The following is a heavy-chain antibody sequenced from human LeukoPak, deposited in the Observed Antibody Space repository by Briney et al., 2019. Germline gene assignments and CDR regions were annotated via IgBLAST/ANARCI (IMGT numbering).Heavy chain of an antibody. CDR1: GGTFSSYA. Sequence: SVKVSCKASGGTFSSYAISWVRQAPGQGLEWMGRIIPILGIANYAQKFQGRVTITADKSTSTAYMELSSLRSEDTAVYYCVVVVAATRVYGMDVWGQGTTVTVSS. D-gene: IGHD2-15*01. J-gene: IGHJ6*02. CDR3: VVVVAATRVYGMDV. V-gene: IGHV1-69*04. CDR2: IIPILGIA.